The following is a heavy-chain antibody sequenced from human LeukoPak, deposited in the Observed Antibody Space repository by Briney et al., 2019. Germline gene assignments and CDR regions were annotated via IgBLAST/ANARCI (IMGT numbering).Heavy chain of an antibody. D-gene: IGHD6-19*01. V-gene: IGHV3-23*01. CDR2: IGGGDGSI. CDR3: AEGMGLAHYYFYGMDV. CDR1: GFTFSNFA. J-gene: IGHJ6*02. Sequence: PGGSLRLSCAASGFTFSNFAVNWVRQAPGKGLEWVSVIGGGDGSIYYADSVKGRFTISRDNSKNTLYLQMTSLRAEDAAIYYCAEGMGLAHYYFYGMDVWGQGTTVTVSS.